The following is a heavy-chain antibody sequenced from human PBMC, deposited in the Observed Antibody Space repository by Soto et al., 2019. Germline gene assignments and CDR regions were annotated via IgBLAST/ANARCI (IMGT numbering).Heavy chain of an antibody. J-gene: IGHJ4*02. Sequence: QVQLQESGPGLVKPSQTLSLTCTVSGDCISSGDYYWSWIRQLPGKGLEWIGYLYSSGTTYYNPSLKSRITISVDTSKTPFSLNLSSVTAADPDVYYCARTDSIVYYFFYWGQGTLVTVFS. V-gene: IGHV4-31*03. CDR1: GDCISSGDYY. CDR2: LYSSGTT. CDR3: ARTDSIVYYFFY. D-gene: IGHD3-22*01.